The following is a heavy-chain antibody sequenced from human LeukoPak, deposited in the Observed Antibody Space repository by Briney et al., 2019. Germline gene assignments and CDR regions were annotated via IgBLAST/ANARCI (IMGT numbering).Heavy chain of an antibody. CDR3: AGEGGDYYDSSGYYFDY. D-gene: IGHD3-22*01. V-gene: IGHV1-18*01. J-gene: IGHJ4*02. CDR2: ISAYNGNT. CDR1: GYTFTSYG. Sequence: KPGASVKVSCKASGYTFTSYGISWVRQAPGQGLEWMGWISAYNGNTNYAHKLKGRVTMTTDTSTSTDYLELRSQSFDDTAVDYWAGEGGDYYDSSGYYFDYWGQGTLVTVSS.